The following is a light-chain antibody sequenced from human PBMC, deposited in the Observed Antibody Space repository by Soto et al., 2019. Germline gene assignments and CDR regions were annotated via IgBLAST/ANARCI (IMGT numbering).Light chain of an antibody. Sequence: DIQMTQSPSTLSASIGDRVTITCRASQSVDSWLAWYQQKPGKAPKLLIHKTSTLQSGVPSRFSGSGSGTEFSLTISSLQPDDFATYYCQQYKSFSRTFAGGTRVEVK. J-gene: IGKJ4*02. V-gene: IGKV1-5*03. CDR3: QQYKSFSRT. CDR2: KTS. CDR1: QSVDSW.